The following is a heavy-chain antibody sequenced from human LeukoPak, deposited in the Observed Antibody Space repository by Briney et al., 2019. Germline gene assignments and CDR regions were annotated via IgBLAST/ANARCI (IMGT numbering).Heavy chain of an antibody. CDR1: GYTFTGNF. J-gene: IGHJ4*02. Sequence: ASVKISCKTSGYTFTGNFMHWVRQAPGQGPEWMGWINPNNGDTNYAQKFQGRVTMTRDTSISTAYMELSRLRSDDTAVYYCARVRYRLAETYIDYWGQGTLVTVSS. V-gene: IGHV1-2*02. D-gene: IGHD3-16*01. CDR2: INPNNGDT. CDR3: ARVRYRLAETYIDY.